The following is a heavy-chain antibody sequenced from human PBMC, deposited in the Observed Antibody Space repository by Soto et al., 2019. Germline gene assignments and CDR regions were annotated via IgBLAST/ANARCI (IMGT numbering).Heavy chain of an antibody. V-gene: IGHV3-30*03. CDR3: AMDRGSMARVTYPDY. CDR2: ISYDGSHE. D-gene: IGHD6-6*01. CDR1: GFTFSNYG. Sequence: QVQLVESGGGVVQPGRSLRVSCGGSGFTFSNYGMHWVRQAPGKGLDWVAVISYDGSHEQYADSVKGRFTISRDNSKNTLYLQMNSLIVEDTAVYYCAMDRGSMARVTYPDYWGQGTLVTVSS. J-gene: IGHJ4*02.